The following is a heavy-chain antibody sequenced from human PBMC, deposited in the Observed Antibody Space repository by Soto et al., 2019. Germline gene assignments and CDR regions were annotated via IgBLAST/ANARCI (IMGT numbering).Heavy chain of an antibody. V-gene: IGHV4-39*01. Sequence: SETLSLTCTVSGGSISSSSYYWGWIRQPPGKGLEWIGSIYYSGSTYYNPSLKSRVTISVDTSKNQFSLKLSSVTAADTAVYYCATTSSIAARSRHFDYWGQGTLVTVSS. CDR2: IYYSGST. CDR3: ATTSSIAARSRHFDY. J-gene: IGHJ4*02. CDR1: GGSISSSSYY. D-gene: IGHD6-6*01.